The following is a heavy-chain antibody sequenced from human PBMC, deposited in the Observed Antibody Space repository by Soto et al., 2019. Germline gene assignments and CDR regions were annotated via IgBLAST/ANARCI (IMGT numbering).Heavy chain of an antibody. J-gene: IGHJ4*02. D-gene: IGHD7-27*01. V-gene: IGHV4-59*01. Sequence: NPSETLSLTCTVSGGSISSYYWSWIRQPPGKGLEWIGYIYYSGSTNYNPSLKSRVTISVDTSKNQFSLKLSSVTAADTAVYYCASNGPYWGQGTLVTVSS. CDR2: IYYSGST. CDR3: ASNGPY. CDR1: GGSISSYY.